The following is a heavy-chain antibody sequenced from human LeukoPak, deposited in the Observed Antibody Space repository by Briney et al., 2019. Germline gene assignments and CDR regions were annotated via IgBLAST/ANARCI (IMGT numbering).Heavy chain of an antibody. D-gene: IGHD3-3*01. CDR3: AKDRTQYYDFWSDQYYFDY. CDR2: ISGSGGST. Sequence: PGGSLRLSCAASGFTFSSYAMSWVRQAPGKGLEWVSAISGSGGSTYYADSVKGRFTISRGNSKNTLYLQMNSLRAEDTAVYYCAKDRTQYYDFWSDQYYFDYWGQGTLVTVSS. CDR1: GFTFSSYA. J-gene: IGHJ4*02. V-gene: IGHV3-23*01.